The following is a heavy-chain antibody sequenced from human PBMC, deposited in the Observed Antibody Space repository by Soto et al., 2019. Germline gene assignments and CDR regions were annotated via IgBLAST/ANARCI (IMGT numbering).Heavy chain of an antibody. CDR1: GLTFSNAW. Sequence: EVQLVESGGGLVKPGGSLRLSCAASGLTFSNAWMNWVRQAPGKGLEWVGRIRSNSDGGTTDYVAPVKGRFTISRDDSQNTASLQMTRLKFEDTAVYYCAPSPGFYYPSPFDFWGQGTLVTVSS. J-gene: IGHJ4*02. D-gene: IGHD3-10*01. V-gene: IGHV3-15*07. CDR3: APSPGFYYPSPFDF. CDR2: IRSNSDGGTT.